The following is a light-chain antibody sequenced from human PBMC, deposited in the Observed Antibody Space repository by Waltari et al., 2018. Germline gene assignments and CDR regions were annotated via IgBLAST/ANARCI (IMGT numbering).Light chain of an antibody. J-gene: IGKJ3*01. V-gene: IGKV1-39*01. CDR1: QSISSY. CDR3: QQSYSTPFT. CDR2: AAS. Sequence: DIQMTQSPSSLSASVGDRDTITCRASQSISSYLNWYQQKPGTAPKLLIYAASSLQSGVPSRVRGSGSGTDFTLTISSLQPEDFATYSCQQSYSTPFTFGPGTIVDIK.